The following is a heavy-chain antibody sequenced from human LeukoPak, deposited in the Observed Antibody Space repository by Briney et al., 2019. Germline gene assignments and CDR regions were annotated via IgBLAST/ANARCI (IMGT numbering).Heavy chain of an antibody. V-gene: IGHV3-7*01. J-gene: IGHJ4*02. CDR2: IKQDGSEK. CDR1: GFMFSTYW. Sequence: GGSLRLSCAASGFMFSTYWMSWVRQAPGKGLEWVANIKQDGSEKYYVDSVKGRFTISRDNAKNSLYLQMNSLRAEDTAVYYCARDIIHPYYFDYWGQGTLVTVSS. D-gene: IGHD3-10*01. CDR3: ARDIIHPYYFDY.